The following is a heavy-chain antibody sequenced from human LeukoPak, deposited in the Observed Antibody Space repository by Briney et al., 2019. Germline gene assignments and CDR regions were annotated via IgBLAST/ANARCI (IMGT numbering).Heavy chain of an antibody. CDR3: ARDPDMSSGWYYFDY. CDR1: GYTFTSYG. Sequence: GASVKVSCKASGYTFTSYGISWVRHAPGQGLEWMGWISANNGNTNYAQKLQGRVTMTTDTSTSTAYMELRSLRSDDTAVYYCARDPDMSSGWYYFDYWGQGTLVTVSS. D-gene: IGHD6-19*01. CDR2: ISANNGNT. J-gene: IGHJ4*02. V-gene: IGHV1-18*01.